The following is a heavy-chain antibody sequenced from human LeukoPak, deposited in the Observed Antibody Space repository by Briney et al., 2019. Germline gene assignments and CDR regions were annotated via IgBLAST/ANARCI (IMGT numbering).Heavy chain of an antibody. Sequence: PGGSLRLSCAASGFTFSSYGMSWVRQAPGKGLEWVSAISGSGGSTYYADSVKGRFTISRDNSKNTLYLQMNSLRAEDTAVYYCAKVSRSITMIVVVKVNAFDIWGQGTMVTVSS. D-gene: IGHD3-22*01. J-gene: IGHJ3*02. V-gene: IGHV3-23*01. CDR2: ISGSGGST. CDR1: GFTFSSYG. CDR3: AKVSRSITMIVVVKVNAFDI.